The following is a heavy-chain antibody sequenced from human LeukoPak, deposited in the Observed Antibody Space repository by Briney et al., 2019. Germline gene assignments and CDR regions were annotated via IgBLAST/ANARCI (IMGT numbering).Heavy chain of an antibody. CDR3: ARWWGFDP. J-gene: IGHJ5*02. Sequence: SETLSLTCTVSGGSISSSSYYWSWIRQPPGKGLEWIGEINHSGSTNYNPSLKSRVTISVDTSKNQFFLKLSSVTAADTAVYYCARWWGFDPWGQGTLVTVSS. V-gene: IGHV4-39*07. CDR1: GGSISSSSYY. CDR2: INHSGST. D-gene: IGHD2-15*01.